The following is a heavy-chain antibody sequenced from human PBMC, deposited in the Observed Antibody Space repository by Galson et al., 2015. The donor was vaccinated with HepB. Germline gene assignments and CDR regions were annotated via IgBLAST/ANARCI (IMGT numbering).Heavy chain of an antibody. J-gene: IGHJ4*02. CDR2: ISYDGSNK. CDR1: GFTFRSYA. D-gene: IGHD2-15*01. Sequence: SLRLSCAASGFTFRSYAMHWVRQAPGKGLEWVAVISYDGSNKYYADSVKGRFTISRDNSKNTPYLQMNNLRAEDTAVYYCASSDATGDYWGQATLVTVSS. CDR3: ASSDATGDY. V-gene: IGHV3-30-3*01.